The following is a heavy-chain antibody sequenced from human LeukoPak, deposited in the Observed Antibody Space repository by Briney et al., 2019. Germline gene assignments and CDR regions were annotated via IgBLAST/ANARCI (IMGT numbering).Heavy chain of an antibody. D-gene: IGHD3-3*01. Sequence: ASVKVSCKASGYTFTGYYMHWVRQAPGQGLEWMGRINPNSGGTNYAQKFQGRVTVTRDTSISTAYMELSRLRSDDTAVYYCARVALRFLEWLPPAYYYGMDVWGQGTTVTVSS. CDR2: INPNSGGT. V-gene: IGHV1-2*06. CDR3: ARVALRFLEWLPPAYYYGMDV. J-gene: IGHJ6*02. CDR1: GYTFTGYY.